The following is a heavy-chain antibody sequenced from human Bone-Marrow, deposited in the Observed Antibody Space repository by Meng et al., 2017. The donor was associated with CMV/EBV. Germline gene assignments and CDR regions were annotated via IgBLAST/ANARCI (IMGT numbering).Heavy chain of an antibody. CDR2: TRNKANSYTT. CDR1: GFTLSDHY. V-gene: IGHV3-72*01. J-gene: IGHJ4*02. CDR3: ARLNYYDSSTYYPDY. D-gene: IGHD3-22*01. Sequence: GGSLRLSCAASGFTLSDHYMDWVRQAPGKGLEWVGRTRNKANSYTTEYAASVKGRFTISRDDSKNSLYLQMNSLKAEDTAVYYCARLNYYDSSTYYPDYWGQGTRVTVSS.